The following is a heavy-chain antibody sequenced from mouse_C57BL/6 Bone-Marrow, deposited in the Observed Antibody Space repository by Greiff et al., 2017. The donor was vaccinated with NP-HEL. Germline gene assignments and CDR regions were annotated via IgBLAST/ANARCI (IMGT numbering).Heavy chain of an antibody. CDR2: IDPSDSYT. D-gene: IGHD6-1*01. CDR3: TNHGGYFDV. V-gene: IGHV1-69*01. CDR1: GYTFTSYW. J-gene: IGHJ1*03. Sequence: QVQLQQPGAELVMPGASVKLSCKASGYTFTSYWMHWVKQRPGQGLEWIGEIDPSDSYTNYNQKFKGKSTLTVDKSSSTAYMQLSSLTSEDSAVDYCTNHGGYFDVWGTGTTVTVSS.